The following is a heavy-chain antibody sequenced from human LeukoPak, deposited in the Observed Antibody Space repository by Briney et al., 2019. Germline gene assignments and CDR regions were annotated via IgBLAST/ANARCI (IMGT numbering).Heavy chain of an antibody. V-gene: IGHV3-23*01. Sequence: GGTLRLSCAASGFTFSSYGMSWVRQAPGKGLEWVSAISGSGGSTYYADSVKGRFTISRDNSKNTLYLQMNSLRAEDTAVYYCAKVPPPLGSGNYWGQGTLVTVSS. J-gene: IGHJ4*02. CDR1: GFTFSSYG. D-gene: IGHD3-10*01. CDR3: AKVPPPLGSGNY. CDR2: ISGSGGST.